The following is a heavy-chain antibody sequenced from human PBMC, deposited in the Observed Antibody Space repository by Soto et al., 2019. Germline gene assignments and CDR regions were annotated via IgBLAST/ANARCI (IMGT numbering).Heavy chain of an antibody. CDR2: INSEGSSS. CDR1: GFTFSNYW. CDR3: ARDVGSGNYPDY. D-gene: IGHD1-26*01. Sequence: PGGSLRLSCAASGFTFSNYWMHWVRQAPGKGLVWVSSINSEGSSSSYADSVKGRFTISRDNARDTLYLQMNSLRAEDTAVYYCARDVGSGNYPDYWGQGTQVTVSS. V-gene: IGHV3-74*01. J-gene: IGHJ4*02.